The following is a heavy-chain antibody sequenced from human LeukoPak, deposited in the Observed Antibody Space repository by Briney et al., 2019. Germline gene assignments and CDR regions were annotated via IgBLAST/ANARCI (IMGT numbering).Heavy chain of an antibody. Sequence: SETLSLTCTVSGGSVRDNYWSWIRQPPGKGLEWIGRVYTGGSPNYNSSLKSRVALSLDTSKNQFSMNLSSVGAADTAVYFCARGSSFSGFDYWGQGALVTVSS. CDR3: ARGSSFSGFDY. D-gene: IGHD1-26*01. CDR1: GGSVRDNY. V-gene: IGHV4-4*07. J-gene: IGHJ4*02. CDR2: VYTGGSP.